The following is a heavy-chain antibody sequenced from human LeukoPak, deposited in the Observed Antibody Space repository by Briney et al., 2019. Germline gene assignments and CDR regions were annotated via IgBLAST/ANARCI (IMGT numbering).Heavy chain of an antibody. D-gene: IGHD2-2*01. Sequence: GGSLRLSCAASGFTFSDYYMSWIRQAPGKGLEWVSAISGSGGSTYYADSVKGRFTISRDNSKNTLYLQMNSLRAEDTAVYYCAKSLVPAASEPYWGQGTLVTVSS. CDR3: AKSLVPAASEPY. CDR1: GFTFSDYY. J-gene: IGHJ4*02. CDR2: ISGSGGST. V-gene: IGHV3-23*01.